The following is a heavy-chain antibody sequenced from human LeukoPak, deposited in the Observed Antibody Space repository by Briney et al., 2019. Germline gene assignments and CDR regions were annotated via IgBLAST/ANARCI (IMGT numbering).Heavy chain of an antibody. D-gene: IGHD3-22*01. CDR1: GFTFSSYG. CDR2: IRYDGSNK. CDR3: ARNYYDSSGYRNWDY. J-gene: IGHJ4*02. Sequence: GGSLRLSCAASGFTFSSYGMHWVRQAPGKGLEWVAFIRYDGSNKYYADSVKGRFTISRDNSKNTLYLQMNSLRAEDTAVYYCARNYYDSSGYRNWDYWGQGTPVTVSS. V-gene: IGHV3-30*02.